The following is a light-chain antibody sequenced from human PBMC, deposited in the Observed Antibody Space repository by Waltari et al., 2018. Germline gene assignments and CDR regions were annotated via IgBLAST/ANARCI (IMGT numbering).Light chain of an antibody. CDR2: DAS. J-gene: IGKJ1*01. CDR3: QQYAYVPWT. V-gene: IGKV1-33*01. CDR1: HDISTN. Sequence: DIQMTQSPSSQSASVGDRVTISCQATHDISTNLNWYQQKPGTAPKLLIYDASRLEKGVPSRFSGSGSGTEFTFTITNLQPEDIATYHCQQYAYVPWTFGQGAKVEI.